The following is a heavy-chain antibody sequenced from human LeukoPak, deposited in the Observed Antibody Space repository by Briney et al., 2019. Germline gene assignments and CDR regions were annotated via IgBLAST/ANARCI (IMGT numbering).Heavy chain of an antibody. J-gene: IGHJ4*02. CDR1: GYTFTSYY. CDR2: INPSGGST. V-gene: IGHV1-46*01. D-gene: IGHD3-22*01. CDR3: ARDSKARNYYDSSGGPYYFDY. Sequence: ASVKVSCKASGYTFTSYYMHWVRQAPGQGLEWMGIINPSGGSTSYAQKFQGRVTMTRDTSTSTVYMELSSLGSEDTAVYYCARDSKARNYYDSSGGPYYFDYWGQGTLVTVSS.